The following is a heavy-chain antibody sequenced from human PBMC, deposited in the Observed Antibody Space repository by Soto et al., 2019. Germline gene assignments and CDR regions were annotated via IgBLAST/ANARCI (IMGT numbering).Heavy chain of an antibody. J-gene: IGHJ6*02. CDR1: GFTCSRYG. Sequence: GGSLRLSCAASGFTCSRYGMHWVFQAPGKGLVWVAGISYDGSNKYYGDCVKGRFTISRDNAKNTLYLQMASLRAEDTAVYYCAKAKNNRDYGYGMDVWGQGPTVTVSS. CDR2: ISYDGSNK. V-gene: IGHV3-30*18. D-gene: IGHD1-20*01. CDR3: AKAKNNRDYGYGMDV.